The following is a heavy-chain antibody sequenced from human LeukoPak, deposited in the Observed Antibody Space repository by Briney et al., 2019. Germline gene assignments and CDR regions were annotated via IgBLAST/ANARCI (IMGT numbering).Heavy chain of an antibody. V-gene: IGHV1-24*01. CDR3: ATEGPGYGGRPFDP. Sequence: ASVKVSCKVSGYTLTELSMHWVRQAPGKGLEWMGGFDPEDGETIYAQKFQGRVTMTEDTSTDTAYMELSSLRSEDTAVYYCATEGPGYGGRPFDPWGQGTLVTVSS. D-gene: IGHD4-23*01. CDR2: FDPEDGET. J-gene: IGHJ5*02. CDR1: GYTLTELS.